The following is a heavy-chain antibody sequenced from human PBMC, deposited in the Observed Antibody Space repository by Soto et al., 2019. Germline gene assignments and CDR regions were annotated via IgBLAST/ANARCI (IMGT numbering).Heavy chain of an antibody. D-gene: IGHD2-15*01. J-gene: IGHJ4*02. CDR3: VRTSLVVAAATREDY. V-gene: IGHV3-74*01. CDR1: GFTFSSYW. CDR2: INSDGSSP. Sequence: EVQLVESGGGLVQPGGSLRLSCAASGFTFSSYWMHWVRQAPGKGLVWVSRINSDGSSPRYADSVKGRFTISRDNAKNTLYLQMNSLRAEDTAVYYCVRTSLVVAAATREDYWGQGTLVTVSS.